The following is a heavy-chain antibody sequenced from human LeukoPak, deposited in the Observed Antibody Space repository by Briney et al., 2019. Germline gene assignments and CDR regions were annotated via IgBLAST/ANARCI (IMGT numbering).Heavy chain of an antibody. V-gene: IGHV3-23*01. J-gene: IGHJ4*02. D-gene: IGHD7-27*01. CDR2: ITTSDGNT. CDR1: GFTFSSYT. Sequence: GGSLRLSCAASGFTFSSYTMGWVRQAPGKGLEWVSTITTSDGNTYYADSVKGRFTVSRDNSKNTLFLQMNSLRAEDTAVYYCAKDGGLWVSAHWGDSWGRGTLVTVSS. CDR3: AKDGGLWVSAHWGDS.